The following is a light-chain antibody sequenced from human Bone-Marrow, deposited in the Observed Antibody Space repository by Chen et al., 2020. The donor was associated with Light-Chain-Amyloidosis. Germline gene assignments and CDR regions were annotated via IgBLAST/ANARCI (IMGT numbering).Light chain of an antibody. Sequence: EIVLTQSPAFQSVTPKEKVTITCRASQSIGSSLHWYQQKPDQSPKLLIEYASQSISGVPSRFSGSGSGTDFTITSKSLGAEDAAADYCDESSSLPCNFGPGTKVDIK. CDR2: YAS. CDR3: DESSSLPCN. J-gene: IGKJ3*01. V-gene: IGKV6D-21*02. CDR1: QSIGSS.